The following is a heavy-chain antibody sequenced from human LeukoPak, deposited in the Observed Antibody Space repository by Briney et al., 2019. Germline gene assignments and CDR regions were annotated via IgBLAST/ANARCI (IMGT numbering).Heavy chain of an antibody. D-gene: IGHD3-3*01. CDR1: GFTFSSYG. V-gene: IGHV3-33*08. J-gene: IGHJ6*02. CDR3: ARELYDFWSGYSGFHYYGMDV. CDR2: IWYDGSNK. Sequence: PGGSLRLSCAASGFTFSSYGMLWVRQAPGKGLEWVAVIWYDGSNKYYADSVKGRFTISRDNSKNTLYLQMNSLRAEDTAVYYCARELYDFWSGYSGFHYYGMDVWGQGTTVTVSS.